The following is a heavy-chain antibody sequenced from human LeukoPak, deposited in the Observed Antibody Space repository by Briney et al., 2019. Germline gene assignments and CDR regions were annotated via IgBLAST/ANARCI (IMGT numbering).Heavy chain of an antibody. D-gene: IGHD6-6*01. CDR2: INHSGST. CDR3: ARPSIAAEMYYFDY. CDR1: GGSFSAYY. V-gene: IGHV4-34*01. Sequence: PSETLSLTCAVYGGSFSAYYWSWIRQPPGKGLEWIGEINHSGSTNYNPSLESRVTISVDTSTNQFSLKLSSVTAADTAVYYCARPSIAAEMYYFDYWGQGTLVTVSS. J-gene: IGHJ4*02.